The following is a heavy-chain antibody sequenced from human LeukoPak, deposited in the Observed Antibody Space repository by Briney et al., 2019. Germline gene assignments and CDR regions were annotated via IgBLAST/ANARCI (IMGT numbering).Heavy chain of an antibody. CDR3: ATDSPAPPYYDILTGELDY. V-gene: IGHV1-24*01. Sequence: ASVKVSCKASGYTFTGYYMHWVRQAPGKGLEWMGGFDPEDGETIYAQKFQGRVTMTEDTSTDTAYMELSSLRSEDTAVYYCATDSPAPPYYDILTGELDYWGQGTLVTVSS. CDR2: FDPEDGET. J-gene: IGHJ4*02. CDR1: GYTFTGYY. D-gene: IGHD3-9*01.